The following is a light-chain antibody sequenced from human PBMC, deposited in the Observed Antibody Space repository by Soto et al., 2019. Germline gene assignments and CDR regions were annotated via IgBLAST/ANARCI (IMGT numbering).Light chain of an antibody. Sequence: QSVLTQPPSVSGAPGQRVTISCSGTSSSIGAGYEVHWYHQLPGTAPKLVVSGNGNRPSGVSDRFSGSRSANTASLTISGLQAQDEADYYCSSYSSNNILSYVFGTGTKLTVL. J-gene: IGLJ1*01. CDR3: SSYSSNNILSYV. CDR1: SSSIGAGYE. CDR2: GNG. V-gene: IGLV1-40*01.